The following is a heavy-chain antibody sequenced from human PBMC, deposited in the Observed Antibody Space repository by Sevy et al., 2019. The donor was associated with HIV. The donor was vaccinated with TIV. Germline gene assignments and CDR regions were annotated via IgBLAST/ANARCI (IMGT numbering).Heavy chain of an antibody. CDR2: IRYDGSNK. V-gene: IGHV3-30*02. CDR1: GFTFSTYA. Sequence: GGSLRLSCAASGFTFSTYAMHWVRQAPGKGLEWVAFIRYDGSNKYYADSVKGRFTISRDNSKNTLYLQMNSLRAEDTAVYYCAKDHGAYNGLNMTPWGQGTLVTVSS. D-gene: IGHD1-1*01. CDR3: AKDHGAYNGLNMTP. J-gene: IGHJ5*02.